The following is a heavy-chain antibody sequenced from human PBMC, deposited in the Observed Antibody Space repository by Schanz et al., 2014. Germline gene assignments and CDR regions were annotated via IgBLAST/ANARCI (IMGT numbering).Heavy chain of an antibody. D-gene: IGHD1-26*01. J-gene: IGHJ4*02. CDR3: AKEWSPSF. CDR2: ISSSESWT. CDR1: GFTFSDSW. V-gene: IGHV3-74*01. Sequence: EVQLVESGGGFVQPGGSLRLSCAASGFTFSDSWMHWVRQAPGKGLVWVSSISSSESWTSYPDSVKGRFTISRDNAKSTLFLQMDSLRPEDTAIYYCAKEWSPSFWGQGTLVTVSS.